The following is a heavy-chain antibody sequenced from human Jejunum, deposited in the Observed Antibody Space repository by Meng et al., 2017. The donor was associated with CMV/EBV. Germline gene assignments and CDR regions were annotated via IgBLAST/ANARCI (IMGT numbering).Heavy chain of an antibody. CDR3: ARDLRFLGRCYGMDV. Sequence: YTFTGHYMHWVRQAPGQGLEWMGWINPDSGGTNYAQKFPGRVTMTWDTSINTAYMELGRLTSDDTAVYYCARDLRFLGRCYGMDVWGQGTTVTVSS. CDR1: YTFTGHY. CDR2: INPDSGGT. D-gene: IGHD3-3*01. J-gene: IGHJ6*02. V-gene: IGHV1-2*02.